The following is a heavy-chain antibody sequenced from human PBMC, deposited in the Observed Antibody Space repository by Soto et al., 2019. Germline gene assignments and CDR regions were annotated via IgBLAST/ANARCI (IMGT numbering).Heavy chain of an antibody. D-gene: IGHD6-13*01. Sequence: ASVKVSCKASGYTFTSYGISWVRQAPGQGLEWMGWISAYNGNTNYAQKLQGRVTMTTDTSTSTVYMELRSLRSDDTAVYYCARDIAPSRYSSSRPYYYYGMDVWGQGTTVTVSS. CDR3: ARDIAPSRYSSSRPYYYYGMDV. CDR2: ISAYNGNT. V-gene: IGHV1-18*04. J-gene: IGHJ6*02. CDR1: GYTFTSYG.